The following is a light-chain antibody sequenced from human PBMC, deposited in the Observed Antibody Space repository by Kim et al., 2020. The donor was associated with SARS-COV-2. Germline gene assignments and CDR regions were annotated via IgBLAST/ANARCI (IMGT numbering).Light chain of an antibody. V-gene: IGKV3-11*01. CDR2: DAA. J-gene: IGKJ4*01. Sequence: PGEGAIRSCRASQTIGISLGWYQHKLGQAPRLLIYDAAIRAAGIPDRFSGGGSGTDFTLSISSLEPEDFAIYYCQQRNNCPPAFTFGGGTKVDIK. CDR1: QTIGIS. CDR3: QQRNNCPPAFT.